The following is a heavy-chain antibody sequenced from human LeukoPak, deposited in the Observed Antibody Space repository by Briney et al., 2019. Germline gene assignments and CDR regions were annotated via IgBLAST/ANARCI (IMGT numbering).Heavy chain of an antibody. CDR2: IIPILGIA. CDR3: ASAGGQDIVVVPAANALYDY. V-gene: IGHV1-69*04. J-gene: IGHJ4*02. D-gene: IGHD2-2*01. Sequence: ASVKVSCKACGGTFSSYAISWVRQAPGQGLEWMGRIIPILGIANYAQKFQGRVTITADKSTSTAYMELSSLRSEDTAVYYCASAGGQDIVVVPAANALYDYWGQGTLVTVSS. CDR1: GGTFSSYA.